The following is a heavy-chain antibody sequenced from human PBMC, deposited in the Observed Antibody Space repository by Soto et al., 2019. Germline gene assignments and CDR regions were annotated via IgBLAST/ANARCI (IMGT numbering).Heavy chain of an antibody. J-gene: IGHJ2*01. V-gene: IGHV3-48*02. D-gene: IGHD7-27*01. CDR3: AITELGINWYSDL. CDR2: ISSSSSTI. Sequence: GGSLRLSCAASGFTFSSYSMNWVRQAPGKGLEWVSYISSSSSTIYYADSVKGRFTISRDNAKNSLYLQMNSLRDEDTAVYYCAITELGINWYSDLWGRGTLVTVSS. CDR1: GFTFSSYS.